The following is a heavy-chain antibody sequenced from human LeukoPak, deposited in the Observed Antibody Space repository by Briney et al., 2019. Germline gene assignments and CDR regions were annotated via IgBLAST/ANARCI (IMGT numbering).Heavy chain of an antibody. CDR3: ARTAAGNNNWFDP. CDR2: IIPIFGTA. Sequence: ASVKVSCKASGGTFSSYAISWVRQAPGQGLEWMGGIIPIFGTANYAQKFQGRVTITTDESTSTASMELSSLRSEDTAVYYCARTAAGNNNWFDPWGQGTLVTVSS. J-gene: IGHJ5*02. V-gene: IGHV1-69*05. D-gene: IGHD6-13*01. CDR1: GGTFSSYA.